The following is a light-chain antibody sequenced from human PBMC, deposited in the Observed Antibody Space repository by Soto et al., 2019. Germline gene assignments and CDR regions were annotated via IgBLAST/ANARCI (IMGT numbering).Light chain of an antibody. J-gene: IGLJ3*02. Sequence: VLTQPPSVSGGPGQRFTSSCTVNNSNLGAGYDVHWYQQLPGAAPKLVIFGNRNRPSGVPERFSGSKSGTSASLAITGLQAEDEADYYCQAYDDSLTAFVFGGGTKVT. CDR2: GNR. CDR3: QAYDDSLTAFV. CDR1: NSNLGAGYD. V-gene: IGLV1-40*01.